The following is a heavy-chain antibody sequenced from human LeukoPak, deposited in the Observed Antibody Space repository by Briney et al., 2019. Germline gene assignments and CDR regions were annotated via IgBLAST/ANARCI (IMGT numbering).Heavy chain of an antibody. CDR1: GYTFTGYY. D-gene: IGHD6-19*01. CDR3: AREKGGQWLVGWELRGGMDFDY. Sequence: ASVKVSCKASGYTFTGYYMHWVRQVPGQGLEWMGRINPNSGGTNYAQKFQGRVTMTRDTSISTAYMELSRLRSDDTAVYYWAREKGGQWLVGWELRGGMDFDYWGQGTLVTVSS. V-gene: IGHV1-2*02. J-gene: IGHJ4*02. CDR2: INPNSGGT.